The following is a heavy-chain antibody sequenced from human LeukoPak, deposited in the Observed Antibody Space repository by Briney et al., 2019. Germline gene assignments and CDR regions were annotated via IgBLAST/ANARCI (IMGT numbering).Heavy chain of an antibody. CDR1: GYSISSGYY. CDR3: ARSRNPGYSSGWYYFDY. V-gene: IGHV4-38-2*02. J-gene: IGHJ4*02. Sequence: PSETLSLTCTVSGYSISSGYYWGWIRQPPGKGLEWIESIYHSGSTYYNPSLKSRVTISVDTSKNQFSLKLSSVTAADTAVYYCARSRNPGYSSGWYYFDYWGQGTLVTVSS. D-gene: IGHD6-19*01. CDR2: IYHSGST.